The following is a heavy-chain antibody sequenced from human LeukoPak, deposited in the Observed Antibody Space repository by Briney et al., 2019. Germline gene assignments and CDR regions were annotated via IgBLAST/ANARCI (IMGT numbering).Heavy chain of an antibody. Sequence: GGSLRLSCAASGFTVSSNYMSWVRQAPDKGLEWVAVIWYDGSNKYYADSVKGRFTISRDNSKNTLYLQMNSLRAEDTAVYYCARDHGSGSYFSHCDYWGQGTLVTVSS. CDR2: IWYDGSNK. J-gene: IGHJ4*02. CDR3: ARDHGSGSYFSHCDY. CDR1: GFTVSSNY. D-gene: IGHD3-10*01. V-gene: IGHV3-33*08.